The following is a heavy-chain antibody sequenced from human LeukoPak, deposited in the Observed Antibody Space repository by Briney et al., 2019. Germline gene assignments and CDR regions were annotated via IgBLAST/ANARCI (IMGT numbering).Heavy chain of an antibody. Sequence: VKVSCKVSGYTFTDYYMHWVQRAPGKGLEWMGLVDPEDGETIYAEKFKGRVTITADTSTDTAYMGLSSLRSEDTAVYYCATDTGYSSSGGAFDIWGQGTMVTVSS. CDR3: ATDTGYSSSGGAFDI. V-gene: IGHV1-69-2*01. CDR2: VDPEDGET. J-gene: IGHJ3*02. D-gene: IGHD6-13*01. CDR1: GYTFTDYY.